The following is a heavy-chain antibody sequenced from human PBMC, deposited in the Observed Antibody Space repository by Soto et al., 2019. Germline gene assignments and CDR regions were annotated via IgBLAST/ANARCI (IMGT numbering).Heavy chain of an antibody. D-gene: IGHD3-10*01. V-gene: IGHV3-23*01. CDR1: GFTFSNYA. CDR3: AKKYYFGSGSYVFYFDY. J-gene: IGHJ4*02. CDR2: MSGTAGNT. Sequence: EVQLLESGGGLVQPGGSLRLSCAASGFTFSNYAMTWVRQALGKGLEWVSTMSGTAGNTYYADSVKGRFTISRDNSKNTLYLQMNSLRAEDTAVYYCAKKYYFGSGSYVFYFDYWGQGTLVTVSS.